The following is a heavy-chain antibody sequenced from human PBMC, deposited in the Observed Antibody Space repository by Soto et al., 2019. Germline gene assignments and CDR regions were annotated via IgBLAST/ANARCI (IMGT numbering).Heavy chain of an antibody. V-gene: IGHV1-8*01. CDR3: ARMASSGSLNWFDP. CDR2: MNPGSGNT. Sequence: ASVKVSCKASGYTFTNYEINWVRQATGQGLEWMGWMNPGSGNTGYAHKFQGRVTMTRNISISTSYMELSRLGSDDTAIYYCARMASSGSLNWFDPWGQGTLVTVSS. D-gene: IGHD3-10*01. J-gene: IGHJ5*02. CDR1: GYTFTNYE.